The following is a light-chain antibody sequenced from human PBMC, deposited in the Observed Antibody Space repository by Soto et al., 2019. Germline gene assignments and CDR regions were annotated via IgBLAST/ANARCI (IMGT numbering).Light chain of an antibody. J-gene: IGKJ5*01. CDR3: QQANSFPLT. CDR2: KAS. Sequence: DLQLTQSPSTLSASVGDRVPITFRASQSISNWLAWYQQKPGKAPKLLIYKASNLESGVPSRFSGSGSGTEFTLTISSLQPEDFATYYCQQANSFPLTFGQGTRLEIK. CDR1: QSISNW. V-gene: IGKV1-5*03.